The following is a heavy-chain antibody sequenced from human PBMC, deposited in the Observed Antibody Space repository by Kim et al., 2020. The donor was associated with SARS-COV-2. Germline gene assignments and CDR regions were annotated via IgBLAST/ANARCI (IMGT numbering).Heavy chain of an antibody. V-gene: IGHV1-69*13. CDR3: ARSGEPRPLSGLRLGEFWL. D-gene: IGHD3-16*01. CDR1: GGTFSSYA. Sequence: SVKVSCKASGGTFSSYAISWVRQAPGQGLEWMGGIIPIFGTANYAQKFQGRVTITADESTSTAYMELSSLRSEDTAVYYCARSGEPRPLSGLRLGEFWLWGQGTLVTVSS. CDR2: IIPIFGTA. J-gene: IGHJ4*02.